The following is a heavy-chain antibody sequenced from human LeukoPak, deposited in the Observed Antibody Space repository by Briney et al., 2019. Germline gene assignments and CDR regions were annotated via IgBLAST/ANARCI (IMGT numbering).Heavy chain of an antibody. Sequence: MSSETLSLTCTVSGGSINTYYWSWIRQAPGKGLGWIGYIFTSGDTNYNPSLKSRVTISGDTSKNQFSLKLTSVTAADTAFYYCARHAPTGSPTIFDSWGQGTLVTVSS. D-gene: IGHD1-1*01. CDR3: ARHAPTGSPTIFDS. V-gene: IGHV4-4*09. CDR1: GGSINTYY. CDR2: IFTSGDT. J-gene: IGHJ4*02.